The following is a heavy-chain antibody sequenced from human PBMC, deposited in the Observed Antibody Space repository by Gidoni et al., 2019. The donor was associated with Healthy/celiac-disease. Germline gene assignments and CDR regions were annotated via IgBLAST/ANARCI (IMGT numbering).Heavy chain of an antibody. Sequence: VQLVESGGGVVQPGRSLSLSCAASGFTFRSYAMHWVRQAPGKGLEWVAVISYDGSNKYYADSVKGRFTISRDNSKNTLYLQMNSLRAEDTAVYYCARDREWELLRGGYFDYWGQGTLVTVSS. CDR3: ARDREWELLRGGYFDY. D-gene: IGHD1-26*01. J-gene: IGHJ4*02. V-gene: IGHV3-30*04. CDR2: ISYDGSNK. CDR1: GFTFRSYA.